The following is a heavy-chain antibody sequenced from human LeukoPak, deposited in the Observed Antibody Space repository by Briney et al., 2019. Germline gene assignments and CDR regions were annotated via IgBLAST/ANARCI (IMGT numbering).Heavy chain of an antibody. V-gene: IGHV4-39*01. Sequence: SETLSLTCTVSGGSISSYYWGWIRQPPGKGLEWIGSIYYSGSTYYNPSLKSRVTISVDTSKNQFSLKLSSVTAADTAVYYCARHLRLNGSGSYYKGKFDYWGQGTLVTVSS. CDR1: GGSISSYY. D-gene: IGHD3-10*01. CDR3: ARHLRLNGSGSYYKGKFDY. CDR2: IYYSGST. J-gene: IGHJ4*02.